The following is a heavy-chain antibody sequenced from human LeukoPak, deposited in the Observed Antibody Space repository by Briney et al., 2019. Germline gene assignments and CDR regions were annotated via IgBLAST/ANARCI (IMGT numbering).Heavy chain of an antibody. J-gene: IGHJ4*02. Sequence: SETLSLTCTVSGDSISSYYWSWIRQPAGKGLEWIGRISFSGSTNYNPSLKSRVTVSVDTSKSQISLKLGSVTAADTAVYYCARDGGYSSHDYWGQGTLVSVSS. V-gene: IGHV4-4*07. D-gene: IGHD6-19*01. CDR1: GDSISSYY. CDR2: ISFSGST. CDR3: ARDGGYSSHDY.